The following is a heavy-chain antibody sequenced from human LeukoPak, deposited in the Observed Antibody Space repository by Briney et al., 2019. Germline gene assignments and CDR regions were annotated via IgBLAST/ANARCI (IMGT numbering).Heavy chain of an antibody. CDR3: ARIQLWGDYFDY. CDR2: IKQDGSEK. D-gene: IGHD5-18*01. V-gene: IGHV3-7*01. CDR1: GFTFSSYW. J-gene: IGHJ4*02. Sequence: GGSLRLSCAAPGFTFSSYWMSWVRQAPGKGLEWVANIKQDGSEKYYVDSVKGRFTISRDNAKNSLYLQMNSLRAEDTAVYYCARIQLWGDYFDYWGQGTLVTVSS.